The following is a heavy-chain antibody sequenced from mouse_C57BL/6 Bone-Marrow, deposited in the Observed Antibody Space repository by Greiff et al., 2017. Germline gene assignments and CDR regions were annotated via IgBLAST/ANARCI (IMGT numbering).Heavy chain of an antibody. V-gene: IGHV1-43*01. J-gene: IGHJ2*01. CDR3: ARNYGHYFDY. CDR2: INPSTGGT. CDR1: GYSFTGYY. D-gene: IGHD1-1*01. Sequence: EVQLQQSGPELVKPGASVKISCKASGYSFTGYYMHWVKQSSEKSLEWIGEINPSTGGTSYNQKFKGKATLTVDKSSSTAYMQLKRLTSEDSAVYYCARNYGHYFDYWGQGTTLTVSS.